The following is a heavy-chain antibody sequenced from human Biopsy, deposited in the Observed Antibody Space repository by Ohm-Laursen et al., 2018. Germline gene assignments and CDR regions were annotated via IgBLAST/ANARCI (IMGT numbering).Heavy chain of an antibody. CDR1: GGSLSSYS. CDR3: ARDSRGGHLNTTLITGKNLDS. V-gene: IGHV4-4*07. CDR2: IYTSGIT. D-gene: IGHD3-16*01. J-gene: IGHJ4*02. Sequence: TLSLTCTVSGGSLSSYSWSWIRQPAGKGLEWIGQIYTSGITNYNPSLKSRVTMSVDTSKNQFSLKVRSVTAADTAVYFCARDSRGGHLNTTLITGKNLDSWGQGILVTVSS.